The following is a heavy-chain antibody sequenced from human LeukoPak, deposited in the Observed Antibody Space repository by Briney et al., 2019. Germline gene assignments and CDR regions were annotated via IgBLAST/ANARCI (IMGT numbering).Heavy chain of an antibody. V-gene: IGHV4-59*01. D-gene: IGHD6-25*01. CDR1: GGSISSYY. CDR2: IYYSGGT. CDR3: ARGQRLFDY. Sequence: SETLSLTCTVSGGSISSYYWSWIRQPPGKGLEWIGYIYYSGGTSYNPSLKSRVTISVDTSKNQFSLKLSSVTAADTAVYYCARGQRLFDYWGQGTLVTVSS. J-gene: IGHJ4*02.